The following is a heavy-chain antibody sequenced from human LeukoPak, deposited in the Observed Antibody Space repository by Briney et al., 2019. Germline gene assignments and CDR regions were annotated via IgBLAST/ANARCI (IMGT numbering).Heavy chain of an antibody. J-gene: IGHJ3*02. CDR2: IYHSGST. CDR1: GGSISSGGYY. Sequence: PSETLSLTCTVSGGSISSGGYYWSWIRQHPGKGLEWIGYIYHSGSTYYNPSLKSRVTISVDTSKNQFSPKLSSVTAADTAVYYCARVENVIYYDSRAGAFDIWGQGTMVTVSP. D-gene: IGHD3-22*01. V-gene: IGHV4-31*03. CDR3: ARVENVIYYDSRAGAFDI.